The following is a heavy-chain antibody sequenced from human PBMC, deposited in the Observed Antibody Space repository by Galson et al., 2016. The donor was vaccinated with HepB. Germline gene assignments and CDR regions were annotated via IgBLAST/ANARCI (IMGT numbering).Heavy chain of an antibody. Sequence: LRLSCAASGITFRTAWMTWVRQAPGRGLEWVGRIKSKSDGGTTDYGAPVKGRFTISRDDSKNTLYLQMNSLRTEDTAVYYCTTDGAITGETSFDYWGQGTLVTFSS. V-gene: IGHV3-15*01. CDR1: GITFRTAW. J-gene: IGHJ4*02. CDR2: IKSKSDGGTT. D-gene: IGHD7-27*01. CDR3: TTDGAITGETSFDY.